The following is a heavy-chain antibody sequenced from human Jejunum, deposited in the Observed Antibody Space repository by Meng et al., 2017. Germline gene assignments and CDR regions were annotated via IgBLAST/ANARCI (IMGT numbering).Heavy chain of an antibody. CDR2: TYYRSKWYI. V-gene: IGHV6-1*01. CDR3: AGGGLVRSTRGYFDY. J-gene: IGHJ4*02. Sequence: QIQLQQSGPGLVKPSQTLSLTCAKSGDSAPSNSAGWNWIRQSPSRGLEWLGRTYYRSKWYIDYAVSVKSRITINPDTSKNQFSLHLNSVTPEDTAVYYCAGGGLVRSTRGYFDYWGQGTLVTVSS. D-gene: IGHD1-26*01. CDR1: GDSAPSNSAG.